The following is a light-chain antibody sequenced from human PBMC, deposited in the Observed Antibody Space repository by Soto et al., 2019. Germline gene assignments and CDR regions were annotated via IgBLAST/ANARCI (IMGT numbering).Light chain of an antibody. CDR1: QSISSY. Sequence: IVFTLSPSTLALSPGKRATLSCRASQSISSYLIWYQQKPGQGPRLLIYGASSRATGTPDRFSGSGSGTDFTLTINRLEPEDFALYYCQQYGSSPPTFGQGTKVDIK. CDR2: GAS. V-gene: IGKV3-20*01. CDR3: QQYGSSPPT. J-gene: IGKJ1*01.